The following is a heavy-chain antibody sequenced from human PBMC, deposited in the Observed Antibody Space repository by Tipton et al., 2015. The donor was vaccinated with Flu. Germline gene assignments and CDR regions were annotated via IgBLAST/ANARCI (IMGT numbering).Heavy chain of an antibody. D-gene: IGHD3-10*02. CDR1: GGSVNGYF. Sequence: TLSLTCTVSGGSVNGYFWSWIRQPPGKGLEWIGGLSYSGNTYYNPALRSRVTISVDTSKNQFSLKLNSVTAADTAVYYCARLSYYDVDLKNFYFDYWGQGALVTVSS. CDR2: LSYSGNT. V-gene: IGHV4-59*05. J-gene: IGHJ4*02. CDR3: ARLSYYDVDLKNFYFDY.